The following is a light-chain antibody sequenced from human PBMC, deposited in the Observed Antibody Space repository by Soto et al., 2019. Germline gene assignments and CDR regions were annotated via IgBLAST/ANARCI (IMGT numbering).Light chain of an antibody. J-gene: IGKJ5*01. CDR2: DAS. V-gene: IGKV1-33*01. Sequence: IQLTQSPSSLSASVGDRVTITCRASQNIISYLAWYQQKPGRAPKLLIYDASNLEAGVPSRFRGSGSGTDFTFTISRLQPEDIATYYCQQYENLPTFGQGTRLEIK. CDR3: QQYENLPT. CDR1: QNIISY.